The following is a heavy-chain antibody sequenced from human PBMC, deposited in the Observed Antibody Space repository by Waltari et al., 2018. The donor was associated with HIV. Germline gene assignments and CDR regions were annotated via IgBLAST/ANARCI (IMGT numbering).Heavy chain of an antibody. CDR2: MRYDGTKK. J-gene: IGHJ6*02. D-gene: IGHD4-4*01. Sequence: QVQLVESGGGVVQPGGSLRLSCAASGFTFTGYDIHWVRQAPGKGLECVAFMRYDGTKKSYAEPVKGRFTISKDNSKNSLYLQMNSLRAEDTALYYCAKEGATLTTSAYFYYYGMDVWGQGTTVTVSS. CDR3: AKEGATLTTSAYFYYYGMDV. CDR1: GFTFTGYD. V-gene: IGHV3-30*02.